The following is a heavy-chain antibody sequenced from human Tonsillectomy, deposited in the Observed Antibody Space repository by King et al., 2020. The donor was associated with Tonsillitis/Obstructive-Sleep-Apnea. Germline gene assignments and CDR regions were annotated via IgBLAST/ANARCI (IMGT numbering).Heavy chain of an antibody. D-gene: IGHD4-17*01. V-gene: IGHV5-10-1*01. Sequence: QLVQSGAEVKKPGESLRISCKSSGYSFATYWISWVRQMPGKGLEWMGRIDPSDSYTNFSPSFQGHVTISAAKAISTAYLQWSSLQASDPAMYYCARHSSFGDPYYYHMDVWGKGTTVTVSS. CDR3: ARHSSFGDPYYYHMDV. J-gene: IGHJ6*03. CDR1: GYSFATYW. CDR2: IDPSDSYT.